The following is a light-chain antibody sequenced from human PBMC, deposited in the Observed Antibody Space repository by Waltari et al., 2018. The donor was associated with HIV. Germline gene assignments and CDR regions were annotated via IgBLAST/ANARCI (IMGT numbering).Light chain of an antibody. CDR2: YDD. J-gene: IGLJ3*02. CDR3: STWDDSLNGWV. Sequence: QSVLTQPPSVSEAPGQRVTISCSGSSSNIGNNAVNWYQQLPGKAPKLLIYYDDLLPSGVSDRFSGSKSGTSVSLAISGRQSEDEADYYCSTWDDSLNGWVFGGGTKLTVL. CDR1: SSNIGNNA. V-gene: IGLV1-36*01.